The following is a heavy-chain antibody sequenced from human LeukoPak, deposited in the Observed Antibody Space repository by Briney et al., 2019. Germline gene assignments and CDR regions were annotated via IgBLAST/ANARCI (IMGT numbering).Heavy chain of an antibody. V-gene: IGHV4-61*02. CDR1: GDSISSGGRY. CDR3: ARDLTHRYAGERAFDY. Sequence: SETLSLTCTVSGDSISSGGRYWSWVRQPAGKGLEWIGRIYSSGYTNYNPSLNSRVTISVDTSKNQFSLRLYSVTAADTAVYYCARDLTHRYAGERAFDYWGQGTLVSVSS. J-gene: IGHJ4*02. D-gene: IGHD3-16*01. CDR2: IYSSGYT.